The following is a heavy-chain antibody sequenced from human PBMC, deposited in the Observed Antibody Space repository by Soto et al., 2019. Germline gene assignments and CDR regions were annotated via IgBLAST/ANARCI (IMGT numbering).Heavy chain of an antibody. J-gene: IGHJ5*02. CDR1: GGSISSSSYF. Sequence: QLQLQESGPGLVKPSETLSLTCSVSGGSISSSSYFWGWIRQPPGKGLGWIGSIYYSGSTYYNPSLNSRVTVSVDTSKNQFSLKLSSVTAADTAVYYCARHPSDFWFDPWGQGTLVTVSS. D-gene: IGHD2-21*02. V-gene: IGHV4-39*01. CDR2: IYYSGST. CDR3: ARHPSDFWFDP.